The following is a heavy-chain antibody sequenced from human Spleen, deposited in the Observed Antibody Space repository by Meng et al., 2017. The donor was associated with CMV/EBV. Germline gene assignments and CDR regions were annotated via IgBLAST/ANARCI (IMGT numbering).Heavy chain of an antibody. D-gene: IGHD1-7*01. V-gene: IGHV4-34*01. CDR2: INHSGST. J-gene: IGHJ4*02. CDR1: GGSFIGYY. CDR3: ARVRTGTILN. Sequence: GSLRLSCAVYGGSFIGYYWSWIRQPPGKGLEWIGEINHSGSTNYNPSLKSRVTISVDTSKNQFSLKLSSVTAADTAVYYCARVRTGTILNWGQGTLVTVSS.